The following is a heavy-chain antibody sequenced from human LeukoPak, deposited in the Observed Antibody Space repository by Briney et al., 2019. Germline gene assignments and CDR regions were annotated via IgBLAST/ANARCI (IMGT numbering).Heavy chain of an antibody. J-gene: IGHJ5*02. D-gene: IGHD3-10*01. CDR3: AKDSNYYGSGSYYNGNWFDP. Sequence: PGGSLRLSCAASGNYWMHWVRQAPGKGLVWVSHINSDGSWTSYADSVKGRFTISRDNSKNTLYLQMNSLRAEDTAVYYCAKDSNYYGSGSYYNGNWFDPWGQGTLVTVSS. CDR2: INSDGSWT. V-gene: IGHV3-74*01. CDR1: GNYW.